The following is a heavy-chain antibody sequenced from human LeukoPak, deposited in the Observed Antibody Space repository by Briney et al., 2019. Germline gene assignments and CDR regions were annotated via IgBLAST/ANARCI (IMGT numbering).Heavy chain of an antibody. J-gene: IGHJ4*02. CDR3: ATAQYYGDYVFDY. D-gene: IGHD4-17*01. CDR2: ICSGGST. V-gene: IGHV3-53*04. CDR1: GFTVSSNY. Sequence: PGGSLRLSCAASGFTVSSNYMRWVRQAPGKGLEWVSVICSGGSTYYADSVKGRFTISRHNSKNTLYLQMNSLRAEDTAVYYCATAQYYGDYVFDYWGQGTLVTVSS.